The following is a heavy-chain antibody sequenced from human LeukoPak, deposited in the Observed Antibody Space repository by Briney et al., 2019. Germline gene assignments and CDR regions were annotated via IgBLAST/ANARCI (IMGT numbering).Heavy chain of an antibody. V-gene: IGHV3-11*04. Sequence: GGSLRLSCAASGFTFSDYYMSWIRQAPGKGLEWVSYISSSGSTIYYADSVKGRFTISRDNAKNSLYLQMNSLRAEDTAVYYCAAIAARPRLRAFDIWGQGTMVTVSS. CDR1: GFTFSDYY. D-gene: IGHD6-6*01. J-gene: IGHJ3*02. CDR3: AAIAARPRLRAFDI. CDR2: ISSSGSTI.